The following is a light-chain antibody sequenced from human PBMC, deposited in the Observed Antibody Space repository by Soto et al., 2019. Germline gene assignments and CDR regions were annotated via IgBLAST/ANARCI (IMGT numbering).Light chain of an antibody. CDR2: DVS. Sequence: QSALTQPASVSGSPGQSITISCTGTNNDVGMFKYVSWYQQYPDKAPKLLIYDVSVRPSGVSDRFSGSKSGNTASLTISGLQAEDEDDYYCNSYTTSQTGVFGTGTKVTVL. J-gene: IGLJ1*01. CDR1: NNDVGMFKY. CDR3: NSYTTSQTGV. V-gene: IGLV2-14*01.